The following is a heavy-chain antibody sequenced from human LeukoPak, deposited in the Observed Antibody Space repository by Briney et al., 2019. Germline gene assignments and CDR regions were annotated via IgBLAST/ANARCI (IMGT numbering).Heavy chain of an antibody. CDR1: GASISSYY. CDR2: IYYSGSI. D-gene: IGHD6-13*01. Sequence: SETLSLTCTVSGASISSYYWSWIRQPPGKGLEWIGYIYYSGSINYNPSLKSRVTISVDTSKNQFSLKLSSVTAADTAVYYCARDFSSSWYHFDHWGQGTLVTVSS. CDR3: ARDFSSSWYHFDH. J-gene: IGHJ4*02. V-gene: IGHV4-59*01.